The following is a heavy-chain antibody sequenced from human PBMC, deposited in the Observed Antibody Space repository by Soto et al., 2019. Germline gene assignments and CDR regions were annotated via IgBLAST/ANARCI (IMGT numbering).Heavy chain of an antibody. Sequence: GESLKISCKGSGYSFTSYWISWGRQMPGKGLEWMGRIDPSDSYTNYSPSFQGHVTISADKSISTAYLQWSSLKASDTAMYYCARHREEYYDSSGYYSNWFDPWGQGTLVTVSS. CDR3: ARHREEYYDSSGYYSNWFDP. D-gene: IGHD3-22*01. V-gene: IGHV5-10-1*01. CDR1: GYSFTSYW. CDR2: IDPSDSYT. J-gene: IGHJ5*02.